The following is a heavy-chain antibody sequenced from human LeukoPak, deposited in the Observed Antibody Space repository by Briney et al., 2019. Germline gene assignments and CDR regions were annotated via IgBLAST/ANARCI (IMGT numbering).Heavy chain of an antibody. CDR1: GGSISSGGYS. CDR3: ARTHTIFPNWFDP. Sequence: SETLSLTCAVSGGSISSGGYSWSWIRQPPGKGLEWIGYIYHSGSTYYNPSLKSRVTISVDTSKNQFSLKLSSVTAADTAVYYCARTHTIFPNWFDPWGQGTLVTVSS. V-gene: IGHV4-30-2*01. D-gene: IGHD3-3*01. J-gene: IGHJ5*02. CDR2: IYHSGST.